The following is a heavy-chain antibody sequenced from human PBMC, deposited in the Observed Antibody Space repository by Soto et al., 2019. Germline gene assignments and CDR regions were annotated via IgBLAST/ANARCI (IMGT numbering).Heavy chain of an antibody. CDR1: GGTFSSYA. Sequence: QVQLVQSGAKVKKPGSSVKVSCKASGGTFSSYAISWVRQAPGQGLEWMGGIIPIFGTANYEQKFQGRVTITADESTSTAYMELSSLRSEVTAVYYCAKLHSSGYYYRVVDYWGQGTLVTVSS. CDR3: AKLHSSGYYYRVVDY. D-gene: IGHD3-22*01. CDR2: IIPIFGTA. V-gene: IGHV1-69*01. J-gene: IGHJ4*02.